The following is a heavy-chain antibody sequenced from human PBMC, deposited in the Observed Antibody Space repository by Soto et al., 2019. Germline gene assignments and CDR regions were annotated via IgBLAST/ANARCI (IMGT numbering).Heavy chain of an antibody. J-gene: IGHJ4*02. Sequence: QVQLVQSGAEVKKPGASVKISCKASGYTFSSYFISWVRQAPGQGLEWMGWISAYNGNTNYAQNLQGRVTMTTDTSTSTAYRELRRLRSDDTAVYYCARELPPVDYWGQGTLVTVSS. CDR2: ISAYNGNT. V-gene: IGHV1-18*01. CDR1: GYTFSSYF. CDR3: ARELPPVDY.